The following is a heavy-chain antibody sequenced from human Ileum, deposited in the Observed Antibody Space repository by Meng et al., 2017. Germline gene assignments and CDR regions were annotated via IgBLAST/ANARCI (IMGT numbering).Heavy chain of an antibody. V-gene: IGHV4-34*01. CDR1: CGSLNGDY. Sequence: QVRVQRWGAGLLKPSETLSLNCGAYCGSLNGDYCTWIRQPPGEGLEWIGEIHHSGSITYNPSLESRVTISMDTSKKQFSLKLHSVTAADTAVYYCARGDIAARCQHWGQGTLVTVSS. D-gene: IGHD6-6*01. J-gene: IGHJ1*01. CDR2: IHHSGSI. CDR3: ARGDIAARCQH.